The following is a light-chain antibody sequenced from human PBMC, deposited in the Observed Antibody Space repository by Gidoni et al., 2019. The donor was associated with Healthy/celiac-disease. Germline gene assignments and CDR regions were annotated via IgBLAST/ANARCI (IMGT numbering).Light chain of an antibody. J-gene: IGLJ2*01. CDR3: QSYDSSLSAYVV. CDR2: GNS. V-gene: IGLV1-40*01. CDR1: SSNIGAGYD. Sequence: QSVLTQPPSVSGAPGQRVTIPCTGSSSNIGAGYDVHWYQQLPGTAPKLLIYGNSNRPSGVPDRFSGSKSGTPASLAITGLQAEDEADYYCQSYDSSLSAYVVFGGGTKLTVL.